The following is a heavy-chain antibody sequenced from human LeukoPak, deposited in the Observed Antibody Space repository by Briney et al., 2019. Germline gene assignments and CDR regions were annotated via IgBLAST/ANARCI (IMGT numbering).Heavy chain of an antibody. Sequence: ASVKVSCKASGYTFTSYDINWVRQATGQGLEWMGWMNPNSGNTGYAQKFQGRVTMTRNTSISTAYMELSSLRPEDTAVYYCARESCSGGSCYSDYWGQGTLVTVSS. D-gene: IGHD2-15*01. CDR1: GYTFTSYD. CDR3: ARESCSGGSCYSDY. V-gene: IGHV1-8*01. CDR2: MNPNSGNT. J-gene: IGHJ4*02.